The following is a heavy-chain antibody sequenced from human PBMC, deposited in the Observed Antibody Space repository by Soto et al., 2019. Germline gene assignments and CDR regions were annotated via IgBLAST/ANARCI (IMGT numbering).Heavy chain of an antibody. V-gene: IGHV3-23*01. CDR3: AKDLIAAPDEPPYGMDV. CDR2: ISGSGGST. D-gene: IGHD6-13*01. Sequence: GGSLRLSCAASGFTFSSYAMSWVRQAPGKGLEWVSAISGSGGSTYYADSVKGRFTISRDNSKNTLYLQMNSLRAEDTAVYYCAKDLIAAPDEPPYGMDVWGQGTTVTVSS. J-gene: IGHJ6*02. CDR1: GFTFSSYA.